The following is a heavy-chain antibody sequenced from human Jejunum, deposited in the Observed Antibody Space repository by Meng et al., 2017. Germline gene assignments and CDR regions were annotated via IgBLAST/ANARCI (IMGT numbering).Heavy chain of an antibody. Sequence: QVQLQESGQGLVKPSGTLSLTCSVSGGSVSSSNWWSWVRQTPGKGLEWIAEIYHGGTTYYNPSLKSRVTISLDTSKNQFSLNLRSVTAADTAVYYCAGKGVHVAAMYWGQGTLVTVSS. CDR2: IYHGGTT. V-gene: IGHV4-4*02. D-gene: IGHD1-1*01. CDR1: GGSVSSSNW. CDR3: AGKGVHVAAMY. J-gene: IGHJ1*01.